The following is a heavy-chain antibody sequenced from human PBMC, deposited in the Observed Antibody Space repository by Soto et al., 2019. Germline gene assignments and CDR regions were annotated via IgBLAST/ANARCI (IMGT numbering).Heavy chain of an antibody. CDR2: IYYSGST. J-gene: IGHJ4*02. Sequence: SETLSLTCTVSGGSISSSSYYWGWIRQPPGKGLEWIGSIYYSGSTYYNPSLKSRVTMSVDTSKNQFSLKLSSVTAADTAVYYCARTRFHVPYYDSSGYPYFDYWGQGTLVTVSS. CDR3: ARTRFHVPYYDSSGYPYFDY. CDR1: GGSISSSSYY. D-gene: IGHD3-22*01. V-gene: IGHV4-39*07.